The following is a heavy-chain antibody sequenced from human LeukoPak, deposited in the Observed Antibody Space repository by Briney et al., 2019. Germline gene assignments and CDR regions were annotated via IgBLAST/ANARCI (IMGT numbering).Heavy chain of an antibody. CDR2: IYTSGST. CDR3: ARLSGSSWYDYYYYYMDV. D-gene: IGHD6-13*01. J-gene: IGHJ6*03. V-gene: IGHV4-4*07. Sequence: EPSETLPLTCTVSGGSISSYYWSWIRQPAGKGLEWIGRIYTSGSTNYNPSLKSRVTMSVDTSKNQFSLKLSSVTAADTAVYYCARLSGSSWYDYYYYYMDVWGKGTTVTVSS. CDR1: GGSISSYY.